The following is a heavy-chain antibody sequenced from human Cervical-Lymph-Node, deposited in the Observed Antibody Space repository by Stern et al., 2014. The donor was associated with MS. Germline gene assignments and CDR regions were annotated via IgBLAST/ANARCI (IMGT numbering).Heavy chain of an antibody. J-gene: IGHJ5*02. V-gene: IGHV3-21*06. Sequence: EVQLVESGGGLVKPGGSLRLSCLASGFTFSSYTMNWVRQAPGKGLEWVSSINSRRTYIYYADSVKGRLTISRDNAKNSLFLQMNSLRVEDTAMYYCARDTQGSGFDPWGQGTLVPFSS. CDR3: ARDTQGSGFDP. D-gene: IGHD2-15*01. CDR1: GFTFSSYT. CDR2: INSRRTYI.